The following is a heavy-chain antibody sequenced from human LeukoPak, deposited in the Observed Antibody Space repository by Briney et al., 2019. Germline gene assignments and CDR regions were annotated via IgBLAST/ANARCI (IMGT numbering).Heavy chain of an antibody. CDR2: IIPIFGTA. Sequence: GASVKGSCKASGGTFSSYAISWVRQAPGQGLEWRGGIIPIFGTANYAQKFQGRVTITTDESTSTAYMELSSLRAEDTAVYYCARGDGYNPYTYFDYWGQGTLVTVSS. CDR3: ARGDGYNPYTYFDY. D-gene: IGHD5-24*01. J-gene: IGHJ4*02. CDR1: GGTFSSYA. V-gene: IGHV1-69*05.